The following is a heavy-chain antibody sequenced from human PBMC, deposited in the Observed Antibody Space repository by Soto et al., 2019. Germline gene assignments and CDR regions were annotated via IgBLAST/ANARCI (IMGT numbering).Heavy chain of an antibody. Sequence: QITLKESGPTLVKPTQTLALTCTFSGFSLTTTGVAVGWIRQPPGKALEWLALFYWDDDKRYSPSLKSRLTIMKDPSNNQVDLIMTNMDPVDTATYYCAHTTRLATVTSGVHFYYMDVWGKGTTVTVSS. CDR1: GFSLTTTGVA. CDR2: FYWDDDK. J-gene: IGHJ6*03. CDR3: AHTTRLATVTSGVHFYYMDV. D-gene: IGHD4-17*01. V-gene: IGHV2-5*02.